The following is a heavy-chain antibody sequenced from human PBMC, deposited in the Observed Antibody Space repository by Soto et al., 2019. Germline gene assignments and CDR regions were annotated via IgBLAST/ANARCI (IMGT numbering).Heavy chain of an antibody. D-gene: IGHD3-3*01. Sequence: PGGSLRLCCAASGFTVSSNYMSWVRQAPRKGLEWVSVIYSGGSTYYADSVKGRFTISRDNSKNTLYLQMNSLRAEDTAVYYCARDRLYYDFWSSTSYYYYGMDVWGQGTTVTVSS. CDR2: IYSGGST. V-gene: IGHV3-53*01. CDR3: ARDRLYYDFWSSTSYYYYGMDV. J-gene: IGHJ6*02. CDR1: GFTVSSNY.